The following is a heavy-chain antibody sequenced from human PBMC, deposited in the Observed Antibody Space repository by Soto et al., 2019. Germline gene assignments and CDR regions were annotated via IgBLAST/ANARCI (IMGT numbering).Heavy chain of an antibody. D-gene: IGHD3-3*01. V-gene: IGHV1-2*02. J-gene: IGHJ4*02. CDR2: INADSGDT. Sequence: QAHLVQSGAEVRKPGASVKVSCQALEHTSTIYYIHWVRQARGQGLEWMGWINADSGDTTYAEDFRGRVTITADESTNTAYMELSSLRSEDTALYYCARVFPDGWVEPGVVRGYLDTWGRGTLVTVSS. CDR1: EHTSTIYY. CDR3: ARVFPDGWVEPGVVRGYLDT.